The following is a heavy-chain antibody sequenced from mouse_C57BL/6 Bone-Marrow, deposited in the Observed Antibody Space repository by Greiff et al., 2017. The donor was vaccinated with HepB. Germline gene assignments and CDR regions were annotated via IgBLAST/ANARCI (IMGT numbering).Heavy chain of an antibody. CDR3: ARLIPTVVAHFDY. CDR2: ISGGGGNT. CDR1: GFTFSSYT. D-gene: IGHD1-1*01. J-gene: IGHJ2*01. V-gene: IGHV5-9*01. Sequence: EVKVVESGGGLVKPGGSLKLSCAASGFTFSSYTMSWVRQTPEKRLEWVATISGGGGNTYYPDSVKGRFTISRDNAKNTLYLQMSSLRSEDTALYYCARLIPTVVAHFDYWGQGTTLTVSS.